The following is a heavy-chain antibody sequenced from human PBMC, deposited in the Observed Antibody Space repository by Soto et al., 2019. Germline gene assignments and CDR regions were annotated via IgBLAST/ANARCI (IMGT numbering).Heavy chain of an antibody. V-gene: IGHV3-73*01. CDR1: GFTFSGSA. J-gene: IGHJ4*02. CDR2: IRSKANSYAT. D-gene: IGHD6-6*01. CDR3: TRHRDEYSSSSDFDY. Sequence: GGSLRLSCAASGFTFSGSAMHWVRQASGKGLEWAGRIRSKANSYATAYGASVNGRFTISRDDSKNTAYLQMNSLKTEDTAVYYCTRHRDEYSSSSDFDYWGQGTLVTVSS.